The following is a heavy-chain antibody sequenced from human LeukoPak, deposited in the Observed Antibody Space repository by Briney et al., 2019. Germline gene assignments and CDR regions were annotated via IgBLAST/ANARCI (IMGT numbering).Heavy chain of an antibody. CDR1: GFTFSSYD. Sequence: TGGSPRLSCAASGFTFSSYDMHWVRQATGKGLEWVSAIGTAGDTYYPGSVKGRFTISRENAKNSLCLQMNSLRAGDTAVYYCARERRGWFDPWGQGTLVTVSS. J-gene: IGHJ5*02. CDR3: ARERRGWFDP. V-gene: IGHV3-13*01. CDR2: IGTAGDT.